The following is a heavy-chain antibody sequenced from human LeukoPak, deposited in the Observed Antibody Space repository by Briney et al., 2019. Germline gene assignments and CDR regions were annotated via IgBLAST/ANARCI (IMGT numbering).Heavy chain of an antibody. CDR2: IYSGGRT. D-gene: IGHD3-3*01. CDR1: GFTLSTSF. V-gene: IGHV3-53*01. CDR3: ARDGVDYSFEY. Sequence: GGSLRLSCAAPGFTLSTSFMSSVRQAPGKGLEWVSVIYSGGRTYYADSVKGRFTISRDNSKNTLYLQMNSMRAEDTDVYYCARDGVDYSFEYWGQGTLVTVSS. J-gene: IGHJ4*02.